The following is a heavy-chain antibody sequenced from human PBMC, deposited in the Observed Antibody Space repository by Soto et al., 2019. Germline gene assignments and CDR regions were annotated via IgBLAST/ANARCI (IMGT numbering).Heavy chain of an antibody. D-gene: IGHD5-12*01. J-gene: IGHJ4*02. CDR3: ARDIGSTGFDYDY. Sequence: HPGGSLRLSCAPSGFTFSSYGMHWVRQAPGKGLEWVAVIWYDGSKKYYADSVKGRFTISRDNSKNTLYLEMNSLRAEDTAVYYCARDIGSTGFDYDYWGQGTLVTVSS. CDR1: GFTFSSYG. V-gene: IGHV3-33*01. CDR2: IWYDGSKK.